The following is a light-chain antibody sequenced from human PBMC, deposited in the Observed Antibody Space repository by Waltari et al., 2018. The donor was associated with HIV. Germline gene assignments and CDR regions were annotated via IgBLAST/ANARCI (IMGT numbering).Light chain of an antibody. CDR1: FPNVGNNY. CDR2: ENN. V-gene: IGLV1-51*01. J-gene: IGLJ3*02. CDR3: GTWDSNLGSGV. Sequence: QSVLTQPPSVSAAPGQRVTISCSGTFPNVGNNYISWYQQFPGTAPKLLIYENNKRPSGIPDRFSGSKSGTTATLGITGLQTGDEADYYCGTWDSNLGSGVFGGGTRVTVL.